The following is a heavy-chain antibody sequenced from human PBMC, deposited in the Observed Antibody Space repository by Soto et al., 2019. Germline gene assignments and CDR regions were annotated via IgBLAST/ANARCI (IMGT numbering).Heavy chain of an antibody. CDR1: GGSISSGDYY. CDR2: IYYSGST. D-gene: IGHD4-17*01. J-gene: IGHJ4*02. V-gene: IGHV4-30-4*01. CDR3: ARGGAYGGNSLDY. Sequence: QVQLQESGPGLVKPSQTLSLTCTVSGGSISSGDYYWSWIRQPPGKGLEWIGYIYYSGSTYNNPSLKSRVTISVDTSKNQFSLKLSPVTAADTAVYYCARGGAYGGNSLDYWGQGTLVTVSS.